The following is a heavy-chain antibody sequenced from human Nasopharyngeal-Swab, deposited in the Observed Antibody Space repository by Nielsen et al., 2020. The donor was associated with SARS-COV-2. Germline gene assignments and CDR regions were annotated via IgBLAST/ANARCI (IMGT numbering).Heavy chain of an antibody. V-gene: IGHV3-66*01. D-gene: IGHD6-13*01. Sequence: GESLQISCAASGFTVSSNYMSWVRQAPGKGLEWVSVIYSGGSTYYADSVKGRFTISRDNSKNTLYLQMNSLRAEDTAVYYCAGSSFDYYYYYMDVWGKGTTVTVSS. J-gene: IGHJ6*03. CDR1: GFTVSSNY. CDR2: IYSGGST. CDR3: AGSSFDYYYYYMDV.